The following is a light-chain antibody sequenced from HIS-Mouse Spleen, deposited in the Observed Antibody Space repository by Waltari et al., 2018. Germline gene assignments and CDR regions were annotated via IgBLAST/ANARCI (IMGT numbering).Light chain of an antibody. CDR3: QQYNNWRT. Sequence: EIVMTQSPPTLSVSQGERATLSCRASQSVSSNLAWYQQKPGQAPRLLIYGASTRATGIPARFSGSGSGTEFTLTISSLQSEDFAVYYCQQYNNWRTFGQGTKLEIK. J-gene: IGKJ2*01. CDR1: QSVSSN. CDR2: GAS. V-gene: IGKV3-15*01.